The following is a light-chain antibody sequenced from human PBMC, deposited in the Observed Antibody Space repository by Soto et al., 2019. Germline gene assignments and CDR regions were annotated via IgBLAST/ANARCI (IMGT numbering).Light chain of an antibody. Sequence: QSALTQPASVSGSPGQSITISCTGTSNDVGGYDYVSWYQQHPGKAPKLIIFDVSNRPSGISTRFSGSKSGNTASLTISGLQAEDEADYYCSSYTSTTLEVFGGGTKLTVL. CDR1: SNDVGGYDY. CDR3: SSYTSTTLEV. CDR2: DVS. J-gene: IGLJ2*01. V-gene: IGLV2-14*03.